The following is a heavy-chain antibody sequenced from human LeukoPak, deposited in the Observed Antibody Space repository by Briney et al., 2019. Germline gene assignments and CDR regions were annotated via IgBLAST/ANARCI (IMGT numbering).Heavy chain of an antibody. CDR3: ARGPRIAAAGSIYYYYYMDV. CDR1: GGSISSSSYY. D-gene: IGHD6-13*01. CDR2: IYYSGST. Sequence: SETLSLTCTVSGGSISSSSYYWGWIRQPPGKGLEWIGSIYYSGSTYYNPSLKSRVTISVDTSKNQFSLKLSSVTAADTAVYFCARGPRIAAAGSIYYYYYMDVWGKGTTVTVSS. V-gene: IGHV4-39*07. J-gene: IGHJ6*03.